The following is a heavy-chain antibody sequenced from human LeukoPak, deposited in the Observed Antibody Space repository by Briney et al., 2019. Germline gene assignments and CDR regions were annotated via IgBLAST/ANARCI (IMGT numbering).Heavy chain of an antibody. CDR2: IYYSGST. J-gene: IGHJ4*02. CDR3: ARHGTGYSSSWYYFDY. Sequence: SETLSLTCTVSGGSISSNSYYWGWIRQPPGKGLEWIGSIYYSGSTYYNPSLKSRVTISVDTSKNRFSLKLSSVTAADTAVYYCARHGTGYSSSWYYFDYWGQGTLVTVSS. V-gene: IGHV4-39*01. CDR1: GGSISSNSYY. D-gene: IGHD6-13*01.